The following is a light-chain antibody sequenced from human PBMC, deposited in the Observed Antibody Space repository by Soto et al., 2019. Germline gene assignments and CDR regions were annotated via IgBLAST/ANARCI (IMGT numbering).Light chain of an antibody. CDR2: EVS. CDR1: SSDVGGYNY. V-gene: IGLV2-14*01. CDR3: SSFTSSRPYV. Sequence: QSVLTQPASVSGSPGQSITISCTGTSSDVGGYNYVSWYQQHPGKAPKLIICEVSNRPSGVSNRFSGSKSGNTASLAISGLQTEDEAAYYCSSFTSSRPYVSGNGTKVTVL. J-gene: IGLJ1*01.